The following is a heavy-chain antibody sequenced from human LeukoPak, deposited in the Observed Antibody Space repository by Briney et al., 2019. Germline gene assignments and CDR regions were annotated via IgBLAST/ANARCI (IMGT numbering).Heavy chain of an antibody. CDR3: ARTYYYDSGGVQYFQH. CDR2: LYYRGDT. CDR1: GGSISSSSYY. Sequence: SETLSLTCSVSGGSISSSSYYWGWLRQPPGKGLEWIGSLYYRGDTFNNPSLKSRVTISVDKSKNQFSLKLSSVTAADTAVYYCARTYYYDSGGVQYFQHWGQGTLVTVSS. V-gene: IGHV4-39*01. J-gene: IGHJ1*01. D-gene: IGHD3-22*01.